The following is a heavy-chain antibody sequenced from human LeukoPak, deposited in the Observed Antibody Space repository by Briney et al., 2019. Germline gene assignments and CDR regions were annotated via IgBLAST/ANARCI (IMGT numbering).Heavy chain of an antibody. CDR2: IFSSGST. V-gene: IGHV4-61*05. CDR1: GGSIRSSYYY. Sequence: PSETLSLTCTVSGGSIRSSYYYWGWIRQPPGKGLEWIGYIFSSGSTNYNPSLKSRVTISVDTSRNQFSLRLNSLTAADTAVYYCAREGGSTNYLDFWGQGTLVTVSS. J-gene: IGHJ4*02. CDR3: AREGGSTNYLDF. D-gene: IGHD1-26*01.